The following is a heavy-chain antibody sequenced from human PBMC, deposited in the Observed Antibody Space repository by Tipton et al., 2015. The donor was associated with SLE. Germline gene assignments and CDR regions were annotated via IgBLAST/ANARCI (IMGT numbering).Heavy chain of an antibody. D-gene: IGHD3-3*01. Sequence: GLVKPSETLSLTCAVYGGSFSGYYWSWIRQPPGKGLEWIGEINHSGSTNYNPSLKSRVTISVDTSKNQFSLKLSSVTAADTAVYYCARTSGRFRAFDIWGQGTMVTVSS. J-gene: IGHJ3*02. CDR2: INHSGST. CDR3: ARTSGRFRAFDI. V-gene: IGHV4-34*01. CDR1: GGSFSGYY.